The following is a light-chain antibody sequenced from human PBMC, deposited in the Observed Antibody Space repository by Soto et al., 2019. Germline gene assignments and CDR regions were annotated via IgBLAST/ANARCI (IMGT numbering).Light chain of an antibody. CDR2: EVS. J-gene: IGLJ1*01. CDR1: SSDVGNYKY. V-gene: IGLV2-14*01. CDR3: FSYTSSGTYV. Sequence: SALAQPASVSGSPGQSITIFCTGTSSDVGNYKYVSWYQQHPGKAPKLMIYEVSNRPSGVSNRFSGSKSGNTASLTISGLQAEDETDYYCFSYTSSGTYVFGTGTKVTVL.